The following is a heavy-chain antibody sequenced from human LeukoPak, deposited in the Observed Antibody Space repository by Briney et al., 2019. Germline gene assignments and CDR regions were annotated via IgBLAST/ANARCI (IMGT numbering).Heavy chain of an antibody. CDR2: IDWDDDK. V-gene: IGHV2-70*11. J-gene: IGHJ6*02. Sequence: SGPTLVNPTQTLTLTCTFSGFSLTTPRMCVPWIRQPPGKALEWLARIDWDDDKYYSTSLKSRLTISKDTSKNQVVLTMTNMDPEDTATYYCARSPGDYFYQSGMDVWGQGTTVTVSS. CDR3: ARSPGDYFYQSGMDV. CDR1: GFSLTTPRMC. D-gene: IGHD1-14*01.